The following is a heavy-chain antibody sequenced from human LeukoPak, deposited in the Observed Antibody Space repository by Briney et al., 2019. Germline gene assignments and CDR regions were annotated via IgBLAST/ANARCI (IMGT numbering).Heavy chain of an antibody. CDR1: GFTFSNAW. D-gene: IGHD1-1*01. J-gene: IGHJ3*02. CDR2: IKSKTDGGTT. Sequence: GGSLRLSCAASGFTFSNAWMSWVRQAPGKGLEWVGRIKSKTDGGTTDYAAPVKGRFTISRDDSKNTLYLQMNSLKTEDTAVYYCTTDSYNWNDFDAFDIWGQGTMVTVSS. CDR3: TTDSYNWNDFDAFDI. V-gene: IGHV3-15*01.